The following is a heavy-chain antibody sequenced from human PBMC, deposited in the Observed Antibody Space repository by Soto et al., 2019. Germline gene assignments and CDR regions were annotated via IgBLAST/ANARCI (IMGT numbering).Heavy chain of an antibody. CDR3: AANGHQSYSKLPYNWFDP. J-gene: IGHJ5*02. Sequence: QVQLVESEGGVVQPGRSLRLSCAASGFTFSSYAMHWVRQAPGKGLEWVAVISYDGSNKYYADSVKGRFTISRDNSKNTLYLQMNSLRAEDTAVYYCAANGHQSYSKLPYNWFDPWGQGTLVTVSS. CDR2: ISYDGSNK. V-gene: IGHV3-30-3*01. D-gene: IGHD4-4*01. CDR1: GFTFSSYA.